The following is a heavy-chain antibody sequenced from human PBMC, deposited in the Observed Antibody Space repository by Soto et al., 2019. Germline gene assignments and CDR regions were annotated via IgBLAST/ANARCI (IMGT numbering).Heavy chain of an antibody. D-gene: IGHD3-22*01. V-gene: IGHV1-46*01. CDR1: GYPFPSLY. CDR3: ACTRDYDSSGYYCIDP. Sequence: VKVSCKASGYPFPSLYIHWVRQAPGQGLEWMGIINPSGGSTSYAQKFQGRVTMTRDTSTSTAYMELRSLRSDDTAVYYCACTRDYDSSGYYCIDPWGQGTLVTVSS. J-gene: IGHJ5*02. CDR2: INPSGGST.